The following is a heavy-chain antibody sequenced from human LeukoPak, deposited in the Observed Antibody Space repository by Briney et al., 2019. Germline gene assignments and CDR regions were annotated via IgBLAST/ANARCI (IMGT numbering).Heavy chain of an antibody. CDR2: VSTTGST. CDR3: ARGDIVMGGGRNWFDP. CDR1: GGSISNHF. J-gene: IGHJ5*02. V-gene: IGHV4-4*07. Sequence: PSETLSLTCTVSGGSISNHFCRWIRQPAGKGLEWIGRVSTTGSTYYNPSLKSRVTMSAQTPKNQFSLKLNSMTGADTAVFYCARGDIVMGGGRNWFDPWGQGTLVTVSS. D-gene: IGHD2-21*01.